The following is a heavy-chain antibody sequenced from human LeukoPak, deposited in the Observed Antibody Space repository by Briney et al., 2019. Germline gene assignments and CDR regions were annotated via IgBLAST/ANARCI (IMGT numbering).Heavy chain of an antibody. CDR1: GGSISSGGYS. V-gene: IGHV4-30-2*01. J-gene: IGHJ4*02. D-gene: IGHD1-14*01. CDR3: ARGRGGTTLRYFDY. CDR2: IYHSGST. Sequence: PSETLSLTCAVSGGSISSGGYSWSWIRQPPGKGLEWIGYIYHSGSTYYNPSLKSRVTISVDRSKNQFSLKLSSVTAADTAVYYCARGRGGTTLRYFDYWGQGTLVTVSS.